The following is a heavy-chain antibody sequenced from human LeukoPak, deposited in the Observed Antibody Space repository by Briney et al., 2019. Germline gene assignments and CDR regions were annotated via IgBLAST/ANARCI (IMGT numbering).Heavy chain of an antibody. Sequence: GGSLRLSCAASGFTVSSNYMSWVRQAPGKGLEWVSVIYSGGSTYYADSVKGRFTISRDNSKNPLYLQMNSLRAEDTAVYYCARAVEYYYYGMDVWGKGTTVTVSS. CDR2: IYSGGST. CDR1: GFTVSSNY. V-gene: IGHV3-53*01. CDR3: ARAVEYYYYGMDV. J-gene: IGHJ6*04. D-gene: IGHD6-19*01.